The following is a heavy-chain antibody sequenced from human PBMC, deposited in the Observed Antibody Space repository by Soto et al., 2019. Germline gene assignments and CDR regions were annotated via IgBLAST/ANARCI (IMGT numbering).Heavy chain of an antibody. CDR2: ISYDGSNK. CDR3: AKDLSVAGTH. Sequence: QVQLVESGGGVVQPGRSLRLSCAASGFTFSSYGMHWVRQAPGKGLEWVAVISYDGSNKYYADSVKGRFTISRDNSKNPLYLQMNSLRAEDTAVYYCAKDLSVAGTHWGQGTLVTVSS. J-gene: IGHJ4*02. CDR1: GFTFSSYG. V-gene: IGHV3-30*18. D-gene: IGHD6-19*01.